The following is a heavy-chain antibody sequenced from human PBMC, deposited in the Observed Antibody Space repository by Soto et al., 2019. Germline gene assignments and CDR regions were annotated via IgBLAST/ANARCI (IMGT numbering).Heavy chain of an antibody. Sequence: GGSQRLSSAASGVTFKNAGINWVRQVPGKGLEWVGRVKSKADGGSGDYAAPVKGRFVVSRDDSKDIVYLQMNSLKIEDTGVYYCTTDSRTTLPEIRFDYWGHGTQVTVSS. J-gene: IGHJ4*01. CDR3: TTDSRTTLPEIRFDY. D-gene: IGHD1-26*01. CDR1: GVTFKNAG. V-gene: IGHV3-15*07. CDR2: VKSKADGGSG.